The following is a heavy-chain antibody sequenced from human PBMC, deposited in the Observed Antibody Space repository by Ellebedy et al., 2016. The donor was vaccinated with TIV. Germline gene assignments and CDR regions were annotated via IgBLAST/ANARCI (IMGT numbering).Heavy chain of an antibody. J-gene: IGHJ6*02. D-gene: IGHD3-16*01. CDR3: ARGIRYDDDNKRYDYSGMDV. V-gene: IGHV1-18*01. CDR2: INGYNGNT. CDR1: GYTFSDYV. Sequence: ASVKVSXKASGYTFSDYVITWVRQAPGQGLEWMGWINGYNGNTNYAQKVQGRLTSTTDTSTSTAYMDLRTLKSDDTAVYYCARGIRYDDDNKRYDYSGMDVWGQGTTVTVYS.